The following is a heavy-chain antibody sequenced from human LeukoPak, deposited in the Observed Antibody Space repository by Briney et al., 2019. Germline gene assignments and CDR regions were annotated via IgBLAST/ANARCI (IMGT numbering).Heavy chain of an antibody. J-gene: IGHJ6*02. V-gene: IGHV3-23*01. CDR1: GFTFSSFA. CDR3: ARDAYYGSGTLDDYYYYYGMDV. D-gene: IGHD3-10*01. Sequence: GGSLRLSCAASGFTFSSFAMSWVRQAPGKGLAWVSAISGSGGSTYYADSVKGRFTISRDNSKNTLYLQMNSLRAEDTAVYYCARDAYYGSGTLDDYYYYYGMDVWGQGTTVTVSS. CDR2: ISGSGGST.